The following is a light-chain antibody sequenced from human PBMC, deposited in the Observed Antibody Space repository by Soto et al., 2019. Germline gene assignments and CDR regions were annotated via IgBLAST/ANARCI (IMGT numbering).Light chain of an antibody. CDR2: GNS. CDR1: SSNIGAGYD. V-gene: IGLV1-40*01. J-gene: IGLJ3*02. Sequence: QSVLTQPPSVSGAPGQRVTISCTGSSSNIGAGYDVHWYQQLPGTSPKLLIYGNSNRPSGVPDRFSGSKSGTSASLAITWLQAEDEAEYYCQSYDSSLSGSVFGGGTKLTVL. CDR3: QSYDSSLSGSV.